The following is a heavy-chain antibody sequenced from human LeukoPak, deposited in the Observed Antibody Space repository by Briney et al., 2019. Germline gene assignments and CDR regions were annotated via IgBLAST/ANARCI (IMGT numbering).Heavy chain of an antibody. Sequence: ASVKVPCKASGGTFSSYAISWVRQAPGQGLEWMGGIIPIFGTANYAQKFQGRVTITADESTSTAYMELSSLRSEDTAVYYCARDLYYDSSGYSWGQGTLVTVSS. CDR3: ARDLYYDSSGYS. D-gene: IGHD3-22*01. V-gene: IGHV1-69*13. CDR1: GGTFSSYA. CDR2: IIPIFGTA. J-gene: IGHJ5*02.